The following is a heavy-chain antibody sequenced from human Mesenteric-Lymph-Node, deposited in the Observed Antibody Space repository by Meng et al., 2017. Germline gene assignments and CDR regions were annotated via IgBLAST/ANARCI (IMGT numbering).Heavy chain of an antibody. CDR1: GGSFSGYY. Sequence: VQLQESGPGLVKPSETLSLTCAVYGGSFSGYYWSWIRQPPGKGLEWIGEIHPSGTANYSPSLQSRVIITRDTSKNQFSLTLSSVTAADTAVYYCARGLDWAKTGIFWGQGTLVTVSS. CDR3: ARGLDWAKTGIF. V-gene: IGHV4-34*01. D-gene: IGHD3-9*01. CDR2: IHPSGTA. J-gene: IGHJ4*02.